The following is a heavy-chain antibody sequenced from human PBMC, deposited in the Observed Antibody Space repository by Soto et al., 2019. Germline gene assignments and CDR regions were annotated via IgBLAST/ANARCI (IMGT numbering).Heavy chain of an antibody. J-gene: IGHJ1*01. CDR1: GFTVSSNY. Sequence: LRLSCAASGFTVSSNYMSWVRRAPGKGLEWVSVIYSGGSTYYADSVKGRFTISRHNSKNTLYLQMNSLRAEDTAVYYCARSDPGIRGAEYFQHWGQGTLVTVSS. V-gene: IGHV3-53*04. CDR2: IYSGGST. D-gene: IGHD3-10*01. CDR3: ARSDPGIRGAEYFQH.